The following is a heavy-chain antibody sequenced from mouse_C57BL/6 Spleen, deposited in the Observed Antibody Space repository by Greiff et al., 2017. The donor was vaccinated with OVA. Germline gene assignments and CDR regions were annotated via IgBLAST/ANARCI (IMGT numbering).Heavy chain of an antibody. J-gene: IGHJ4*01. Sequence: QVQLQQPGAELVKPGASVKLSCTASGYTFTSYWMHWVKQRPGRGLEWIGRIAPNSGGTKYNEKFKSKATLTVDKPSSSANMQLSSLTSEDVAVYYCARSVIHYYGSSYVDYAMDYWGQGTSVTVSS. D-gene: IGHD1-1*01. CDR1: GYTFTSYW. V-gene: IGHV1-72*01. CDR2: IAPNSGGT. CDR3: ARSVIHYYGSSYVDYAMDY.